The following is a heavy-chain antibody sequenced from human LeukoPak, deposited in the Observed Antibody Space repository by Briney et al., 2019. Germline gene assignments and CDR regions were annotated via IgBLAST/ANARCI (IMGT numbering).Heavy chain of an antibody. CDR2: TYYSGTT. CDR1: GGSISSSSYY. Sequence: SETLSLTCTVSGGSISSSSYYWGWIRQPPGKGLEWIGSTYYSGTTNYNPSLKSRATMSVDTSKNQFSLKLSSVTAADTAVYYCARGWYSSPLNNWFDPWGQGTLVTVSS. CDR3: ARGWYSSPLNNWFDP. J-gene: IGHJ5*02. V-gene: IGHV4-39*07. D-gene: IGHD6-13*01.